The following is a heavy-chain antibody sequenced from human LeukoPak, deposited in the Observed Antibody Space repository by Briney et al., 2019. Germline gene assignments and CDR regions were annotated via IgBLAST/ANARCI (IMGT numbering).Heavy chain of an antibody. J-gene: IGHJ4*02. CDR2: IWYDGSNK. Sequence: PGRSLRLSCAASGFTFSSYGMHWVRQAPGKGLDWVAVIWYDGSNKYYADSVKGRFTISRDNSKNTVDLQMISLRAEDTAVYYCATIAAAGTYFDYWGQGTLVTVSS. V-gene: IGHV3-33*01. CDR1: GFTFSSYG. CDR3: ATIAAAGTYFDY. D-gene: IGHD6-13*01.